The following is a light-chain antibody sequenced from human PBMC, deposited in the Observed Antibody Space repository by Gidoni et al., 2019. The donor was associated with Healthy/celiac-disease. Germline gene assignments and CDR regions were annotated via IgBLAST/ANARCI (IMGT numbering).Light chain of an antibody. V-gene: IGKV1-9*01. J-gene: IGKJ2*01. Sequence: DIQLTQSPSFLSASLGDRVTITCRASQGISSYVAWYQQKPGKAPKLLIYAASTLHSGVPSRFSGSGSGTEYTLTISSLQPEDFATYYCQQLNSYPRTFXQXTKLGIK. CDR3: QQLNSYPRT. CDR1: QGISSY. CDR2: AAS.